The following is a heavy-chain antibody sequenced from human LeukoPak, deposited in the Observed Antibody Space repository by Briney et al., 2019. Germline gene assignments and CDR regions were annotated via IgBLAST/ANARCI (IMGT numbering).Heavy chain of an antibody. Sequence: GGSLRLSCAASGFTFSSYAMSWVRQAPGKGLEWVSAISGSGGSTYYADSVKGRFTISRDNSKNTLYLQMNSLRSEDTAVYYCATGGSGSYYLDYFDYWGQGTLVTVSS. D-gene: IGHD3-10*01. J-gene: IGHJ4*02. CDR3: ATGGSGSYYLDYFDY. V-gene: IGHV3-23*01. CDR1: GFTFSSYA. CDR2: ISGSGGST.